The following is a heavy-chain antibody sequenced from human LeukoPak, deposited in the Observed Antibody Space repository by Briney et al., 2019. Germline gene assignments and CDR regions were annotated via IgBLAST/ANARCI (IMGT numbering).Heavy chain of an antibody. CDR1: GGSISSSSYY. Sequence: PSEALSLTCTVSGGSISSSSYYWGWIRQPPGKGLEWIGSIYYSGSTYYNPSLKSRVTISVDTSKNQFSLKLSSVTAADTAVYYCARSGRKFDYWGQGTLVAVSS. CDR2: IYYSGST. V-gene: IGHV4-39*01. CDR3: ARSGRKFDY. D-gene: IGHD1-14*01. J-gene: IGHJ4*02.